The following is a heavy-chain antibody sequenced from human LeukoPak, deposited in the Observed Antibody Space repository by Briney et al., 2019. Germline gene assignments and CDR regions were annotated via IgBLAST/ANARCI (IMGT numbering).Heavy chain of an antibody. J-gene: IGHJ1*01. V-gene: IGHV3-53*01. D-gene: IGHD2-2*01. CDR2: IYSSGST. CDR3: ASAREYCINSNCYEYFQD. CDR1: GFTVSSDY. Sequence: GGSLRLSCAASGFTVSSDYVSWVRQAPGKGLEWVAVIYSSGSTYYEDSVNGRCTISRDTSKSSMYLQMDHLRAEDTAVYYCASAREYCINSNCYEYFQDWGQGTLVTVSS.